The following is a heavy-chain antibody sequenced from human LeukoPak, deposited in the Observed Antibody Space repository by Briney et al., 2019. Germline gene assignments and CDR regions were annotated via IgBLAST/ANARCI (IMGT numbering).Heavy chain of an antibody. CDR3: ARGLKSRAAIQTKEAFDI. CDR2: ISSSGSTI. V-gene: IGHV3-48*04. D-gene: IGHD2-21*02. CDR1: GFTFSSYS. Sequence: PGGSLRLSCAASGFTFSSYSMNWVRQAPGKGLEWVSYISSSGSTIYYADSVKGRFTISRDNAKNSLYLQMNSLRAEDTAVYYCARGLKSRAAIQTKEAFDIWGQGTMVTVSS. J-gene: IGHJ3*02.